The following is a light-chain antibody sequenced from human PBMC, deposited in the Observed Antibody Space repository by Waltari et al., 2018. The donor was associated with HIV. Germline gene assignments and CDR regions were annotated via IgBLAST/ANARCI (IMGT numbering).Light chain of an antibody. Sequence: DIQMTQSPSSLSASVGDRVTITCRTSQGIRTDLGWYQQKPGKAPKRLIHGASTLQSAVPSRFSGSGFGTEFTLTISSLQPEDSATYYCLQHNSYPWTFGQGTKVEIK. CDR3: LQHNSYPWT. CDR2: GAS. CDR1: QGIRTD. V-gene: IGKV1-17*01. J-gene: IGKJ1*01.